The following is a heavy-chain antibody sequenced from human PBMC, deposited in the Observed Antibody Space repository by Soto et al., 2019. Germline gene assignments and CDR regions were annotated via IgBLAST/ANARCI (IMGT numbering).Heavy chain of an antibody. J-gene: IGHJ4*02. D-gene: IGHD6-13*01. CDR3: ARGSSRWDY. Sequence: PSETLSPICTVSLGSISSYNRSWIRQPAGKGLEWIGRIYSGGRNNYNPSLKSRVTMSVDTSKNQFSLRLSSVTAADTAMYYCARGSSRWDYWGQGTLVTVS. V-gene: IGHV4-4*07. CDR2: IYSGGRN. CDR1: LGSISSYN.